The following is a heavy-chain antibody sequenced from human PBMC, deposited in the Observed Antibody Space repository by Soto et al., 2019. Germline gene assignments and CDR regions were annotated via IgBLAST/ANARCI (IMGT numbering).Heavy chain of an antibody. D-gene: IGHD3-3*01. CDR3: AREYDFWSGPIGAYYYYGMDV. J-gene: IGHJ6*02. CDR2: ISSSSSYI. V-gene: IGHV3-21*01. CDR1: GFTFSSYS. Sequence: GGSLRLSRAASGFTFSSYSMNWVRQAPGKGLEWVSSISSSSSYIYYADSVKGRFTISRDNAKNSLYLQMNSLRAEDTAVYYCAREYDFWSGPIGAYYYYGMDVWGQGTTVTVSS.